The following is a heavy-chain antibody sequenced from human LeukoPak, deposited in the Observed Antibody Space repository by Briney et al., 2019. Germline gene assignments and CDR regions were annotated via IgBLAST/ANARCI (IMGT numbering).Heavy chain of an antibody. V-gene: IGHV4-34*01. Sequence: SETLSLTCAVYGGSFSGYYRSWIRQPPGKGLEWIGEINHSGSTNYNPSLKSRVTMSVDTSKNQFSLKLSSVTAADTAVYYCARPVGRGYSYPWGQGTLVTVSS. CDR3: ARPVGRGYSYP. CDR1: GGSFSGYY. D-gene: IGHD5-18*01. CDR2: INHSGST. J-gene: IGHJ5*02.